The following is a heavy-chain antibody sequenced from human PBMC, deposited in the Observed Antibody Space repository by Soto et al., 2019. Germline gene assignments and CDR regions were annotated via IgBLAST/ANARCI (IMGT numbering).Heavy chain of an antibody. CDR1: GYTFTSYY. CDR3: ARDGRLQLVLNYYYYGMDV. D-gene: IGHD6-6*01. J-gene: IGHJ6*02. Sequence: ASVKVSCKASGYTFTSYYMHWVRQAPGQGLEWMGIINPGGGSTSYAQKFQGRVTMTRDTSTSTVYMELSSLRSEDTAVYYCARDGRLQLVLNYYYYGMDVWGQGTTVTVSS. V-gene: IGHV1-46*01. CDR2: INPGGGST.